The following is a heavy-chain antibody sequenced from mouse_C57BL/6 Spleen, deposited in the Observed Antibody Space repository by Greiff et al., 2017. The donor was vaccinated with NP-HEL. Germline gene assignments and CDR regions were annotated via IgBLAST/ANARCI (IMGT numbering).Heavy chain of an antibody. CDR3: ARGPSSDAMDY. J-gene: IGHJ4*01. CDR2: ISYDGSN. D-gene: IGHD1-1*01. Sequence: EVQLQQSGPGLVKPSQSLSLTCSVTGYSITSGYYWNWIRQFPGNKLEWMGYISYDGSNNYNPSLKNRISITRDTSKNQFFLKLNSVTTEDTATYYCARGPSSDAMDYWGQGTSVTVSS. V-gene: IGHV3-6*01. CDR1: GYSITSGYY.